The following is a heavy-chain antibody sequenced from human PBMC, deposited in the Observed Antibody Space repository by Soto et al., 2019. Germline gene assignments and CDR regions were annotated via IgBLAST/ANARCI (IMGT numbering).Heavy chain of an antibody. CDR3: TRSITLIRGVIPPGYYHGMDV. J-gene: IGHJ6*02. Sequence: QVQLVQSGAEVKKPGSSVKVSCKASGGTFSSYAISWVRQAPGQGLEWMGGFNPILETANYVPKFQGRSKITDDKSTNTAYMELSSLRSEDTAVYYCTRSITLIRGVIPPGYYHGMDVWGQGTTVADSS. CDR1: GGTFSSYA. D-gene: IGHD3-10*01. V-gene: IGHV1-69*06. CDR2: FNPILETA.